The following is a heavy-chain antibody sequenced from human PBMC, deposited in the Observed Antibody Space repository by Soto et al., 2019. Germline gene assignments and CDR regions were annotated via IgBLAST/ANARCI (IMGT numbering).Heavy chain of an antibody. Sequence: SLRLSCTASGFTFGDYAMSWVRQAPGKGLEWVGFIRSKAYGGTTEYAASVKGRFTISRDDSKSIAYLQMNSLKTEDTAVYYCTRDTGGSYYDFWYFDYWGQGTLVTVSS. D-gene: IGHD1-26*01. CDR2: IRSKAYGGTT. CDR1: GFTFGDYA. CDR3: TRDTGGSYYDFWYFDY. J-gene: IGHJ4*02. V-gene: IGHV3-49*04.